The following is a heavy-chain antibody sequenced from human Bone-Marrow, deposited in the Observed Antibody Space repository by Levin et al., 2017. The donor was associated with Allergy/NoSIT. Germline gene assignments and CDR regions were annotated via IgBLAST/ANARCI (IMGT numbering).Heavy chain of an antibody. CDR3: AKGLTYYYDSDGYYYGD. J-gene: IGHJ4*02. CDR1: GFTLSNYA. V-gene: IGHV3-23*01. Sequence: GESLKISCAASGFTLSNYAMNWVRQAPGKGLEWVSGLSGSDGSGSAYYAGSVRGRFTISRDKSKNTLYLQMNSLTAEDTAVYYCAKGLTYYYDSDGYYYGDWGQGSPVTVSS. D-gene: IGHD3-22*01. CDR2: LSGSDGSGSA.